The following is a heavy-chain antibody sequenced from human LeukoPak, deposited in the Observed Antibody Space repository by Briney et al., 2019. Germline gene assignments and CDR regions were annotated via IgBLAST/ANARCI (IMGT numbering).Heavy chain of an antibody. J-gene: IGHJ6*02. CDR2: FDPEDGET. V-gene: IGHV1-24*01. CDR3: ATDPGSYPLSYGMDV. Sequence: ASVKDSCKVSGYTLTELFMHWVRQAPGKGLEWMGGFDPEDGETIYAQKFQGRVTMTEDTSTDTAYMELSSLRSADTAVYYCATDPGSYPLSYGMDVWGQGTTVTVSS. CDR1: GYTLTELF. D-gene: IGHD1-26*01.